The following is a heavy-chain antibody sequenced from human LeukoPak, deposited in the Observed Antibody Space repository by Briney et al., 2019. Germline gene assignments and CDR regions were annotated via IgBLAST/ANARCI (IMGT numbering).Heavy chain of an antibody. CDR2: IIPIFGTA. V-gene: IGHV1-69*01. CDR1: GGTFISYV. D-gene: IGHD3-10*01. Sequence: SVKVSCKASGGTFISYVISWVRQAAGQGLEWMGGIIPIFGTANYAQKFQGRVTITADESTSTAYMELSSLRSEDTAVYYCARDSIGELAKRGTFDYWGQGTLVTVSS. J-gene: IGHJ4*02. CDR3: ARDSIGELAKRGTFDY.